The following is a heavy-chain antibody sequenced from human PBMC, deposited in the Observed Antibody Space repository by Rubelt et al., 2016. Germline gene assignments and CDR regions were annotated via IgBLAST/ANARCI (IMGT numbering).Heavy chain of an antibody. CDR1: GGTFSSYA. Sequence: QVQLVQSGAEVKKPGSSVKVSCKASGGTFSSYAISWVRQAPGQGLEWMGWINAGNGNTKYSQKCQGRVTITRDTSASTAYMELSSLRSEDTAVYYCASAVGYQNQGNFQHWGQGTLVTVSS. D-gene: IGHD3-16*02. V-gene: IGHV1-3*01. CDR2: INAGNGNT. CDR3: ASAVGYQNQGNFQH. J-gene: IGHJ1*01.